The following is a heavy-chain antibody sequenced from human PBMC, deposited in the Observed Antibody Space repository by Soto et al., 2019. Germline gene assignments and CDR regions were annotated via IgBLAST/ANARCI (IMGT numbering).Heavy chain of an antibody. Sequence: QVQLQESGPGLVKPSQTLSLTCTVSGGSISXGGYXWNWIRQHPGKGLEWIGYIYYSGSTYYNTSLKSXVTISVDTSKNQFSLKLSSVTAADTAVYYCARASGIVVFIDYWGQGTLVTVSS. J-gene: IGHJ4*02. CDR1: GGSISXGGYX. D-gene: IGHD2-2*01. V-gene: IGHV4-31*01. CDR2: IYYSGST. CDR3: ARASGIVVFIDY.